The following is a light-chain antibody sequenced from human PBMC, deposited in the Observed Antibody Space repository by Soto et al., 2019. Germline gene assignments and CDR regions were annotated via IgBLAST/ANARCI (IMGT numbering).Light chain of an antibody. CDR3: QQTYRTPMYT. CDR1: QPITNY. Sequence: DIEMTQSPLSLSPSVGDRVTITCRASQPITNYLNWYHQKAGKAPELLIYAASSLRSGVPSRFSRSGYGTDFTLTISDLQPEDFGIYFCQQTYRTPMYTFGRGTKLEI. J-gene: IGKJ2*01. CDR2: AAS. V-gene: IGKV1-39*01.